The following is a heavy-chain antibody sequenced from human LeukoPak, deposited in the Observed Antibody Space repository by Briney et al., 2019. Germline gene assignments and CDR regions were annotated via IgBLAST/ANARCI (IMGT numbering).Heavy chain of an antibody. Sequence: GGSLRLSCAASGFTFSSYWTSWVRQAPGKGLEWVANIKQDGSEKDYVDSVKGRFTISRDNAKNSLYLQMNSLRAEDTAVYYCARAVGANDDFDYWGQGTLVTVSS. D-gene: IGHD1-26*01. CDR2: IKQDGSEK. V-gene: IGHV3-7*01. J-gene: IGHJ4*02. CDR3: ARAVGANDDFDY. CDR1: GFTFSSYW.